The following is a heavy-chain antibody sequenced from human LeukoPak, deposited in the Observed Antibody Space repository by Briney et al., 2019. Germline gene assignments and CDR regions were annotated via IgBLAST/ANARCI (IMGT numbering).Heavy chain of an antibody. Sequence: GSLRLSCAASGFTLSSYAMNWVRQAPGEGLEWVSSISSRSSYIFHADSVKGRFTISRDNAQNSLYLEMNSLRAEDTGVYYCARVGVGMDVWGQGTTVTVSS. CDR3: ARVGVGMDV. V-gene: IGHV3-21*06. J-gene: IGHJ6*02. CDR1: GFTLSSYA. CDR2: ISSRSSYI.